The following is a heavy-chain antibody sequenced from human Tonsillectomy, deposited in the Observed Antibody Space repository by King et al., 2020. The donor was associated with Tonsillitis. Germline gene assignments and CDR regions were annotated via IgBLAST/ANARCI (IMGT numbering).Heavy chain of an antibody. CDR3: AKAPDRSAYLSGHPHIYTLTTIDY. D-gene: IGHD3-22*01. V-gene: IGHV3-30*18. CDR2: ISSDGNNQ. CDR1: GFTFSNYD. J-gene: IGHJ4*02. Sequence: VQLVESGGGVVQPGRSLRLSCAASGFTFSNYDMYWVRQAPGKGLECVAVISSDGNNQYYADSVKGRFTISRDNSKNTLYLQMNSLRAEDTAVYYCAKAPDRSAYLSGHPHIYTLTTIDYWGQGTLVTVSS.